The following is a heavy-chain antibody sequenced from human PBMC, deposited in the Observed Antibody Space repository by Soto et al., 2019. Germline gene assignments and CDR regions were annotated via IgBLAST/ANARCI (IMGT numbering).Heavy chain of an antibody. Sequence: EVQLVESGGGLVQPGGSLRLSCAGSGFTFSNYWMHWVRQAPGKGLEWVSRIDHDGPTDYADSVRGRFTISRDNAENTLDLQMNSLRPEYTAVYYCVRDSHGDYWGQGTLVTVSS. CDR1: GFTFSNYW. J-gene: IGHJ4*02. V-gene: IGHV3-74*01. CDR2: IDHDGPT. CDR3: VRDSHGDY.